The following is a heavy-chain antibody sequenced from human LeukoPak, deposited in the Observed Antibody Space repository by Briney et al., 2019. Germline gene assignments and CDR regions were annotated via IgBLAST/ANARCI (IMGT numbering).Heavy chain of an antibody. CDR2: ISGGGDSA. D-gene: IGHD2-2*01. V-gene: IGHV3-23*01. CDR1: GFTFSHYE. J-gene: IGHJ4*02. Sequence: GGSLRLSCEASGFTFSHYEMNWVRQTPGKGLEWVSVISGGGDSADYADSVKGRFTISRDNSKNTLYLQMNSLRAEDTALYYCAKLGCTGTICYANYWGQGTLVTVSS. CDR3: AKLGCTGTICYANY.